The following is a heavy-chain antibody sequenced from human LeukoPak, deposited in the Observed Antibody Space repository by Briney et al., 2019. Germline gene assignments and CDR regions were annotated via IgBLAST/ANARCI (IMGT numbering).Heavy chain of an antibody. CDR2: IYYSGST. CDR1: GASISSHY. CDR3: ARDTRRDGYNCFDY. D-gene: IGHD5-12*01. Sequence: SETLSLTCTVSGASISSHYWSWIRQPPGKGLEWIGYIYYSGSTNYNTSLKSRVTISVDTSKNQFSLKLSSVTAADTAVYYCARDTRRDGYNCFDYWGQGTLVTVSS. J-gene: IGHJ4*02. V-gene: IGHV4-59*11.